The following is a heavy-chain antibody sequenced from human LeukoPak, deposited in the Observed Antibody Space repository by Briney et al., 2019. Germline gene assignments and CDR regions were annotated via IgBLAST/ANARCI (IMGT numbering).Heavy chain of an antibody. CDR2: SSSSHDT. V-gene: IGHV3-53*01. CDR3: AKDVRGGDKAIEPIDF. J-gene: IGHJ4*02. Sequence: GGSLRLSCAASGLTVSSDYMSWVRQAPGKGLEWVSLSSSSHDTHYADSVKGRFTISRDNSKNTVYLQMNSLRVDDTAVYYCAKDVRGGDKAIEPIDFWGQGTLVTVSS. D-gene: IGHD5-18*01. CDR1: GLTVSSDY.